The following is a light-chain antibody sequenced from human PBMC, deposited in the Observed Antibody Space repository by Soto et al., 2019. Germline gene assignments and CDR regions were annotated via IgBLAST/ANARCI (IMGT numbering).Light chain of an antibody. CDR3: QQYGSSRFT. CDR1: QGITGSS. CDR2: GAS. Sequence: EIVLTQSPGTLSLSPGERATLSCRASQGITGSSLAWYQQKPGQAPGLLVYGASSRATGIPDRFSGSGSGTDFTLTISRLEPEDFAVYYCQQYGSSRFTFGPGTKVDIK. V-gene: IGKV3-20*01. J-gene: IGKJ3*01.